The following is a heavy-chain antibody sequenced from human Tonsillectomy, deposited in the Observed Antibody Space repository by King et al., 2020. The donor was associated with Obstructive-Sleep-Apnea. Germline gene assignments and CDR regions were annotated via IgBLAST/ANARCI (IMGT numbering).Heavy chain of an antibody. V-gene: IGHV4-39*07. Sequence: LQLQESGPGLVKPSETLSLTCTVSGGSISSSRYYGGWIRQPPGKGLEWIGTIYYSGSTYYNPSLKSRVTLSVDTSKNQFSLKLSSVTAADTAVYYCASWYCGGDCWEYYYYGMDVWGQGTTVTVSS. CDR2: IYYSGST. CDR1: GGSISSSRYY. J-gene: IGHJ6*02. D-gene: IGHD2-21*02. CDR3: ASWYCGGDCWEYYYYGMDV.